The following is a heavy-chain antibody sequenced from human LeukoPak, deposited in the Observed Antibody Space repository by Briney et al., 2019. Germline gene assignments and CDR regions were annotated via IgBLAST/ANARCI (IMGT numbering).Heavy chain of an antibody. V-gene: IGHV3-48*01. CDR3: ARDPITMVRGVTHLDY. D-gene: IGHD3-10*01. J-gene: IGHJ4*02. CDR1: GFTFSSYS. CDR2: ISSSSSTI. Sequence: PGGSLRLSCAASGFTFSSYSMNWVRQAPGKGLEWVSYISSSSSTIYYADSVKGRFTISRDNAKSSLYLQMNSLRAEDTAVYYYARDPITMVRGVTHLDYWGQGTLVTVSS.